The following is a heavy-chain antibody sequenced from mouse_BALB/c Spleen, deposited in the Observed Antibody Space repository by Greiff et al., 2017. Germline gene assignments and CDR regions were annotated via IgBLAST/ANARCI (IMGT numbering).Heavy chain of an antibody. V-gene: IGHV5-6-4*01. CDR1: GFTFSSYT. CDR2: ISSGGSYT. CDR3: TRDVRDEGFAY. J-gene: IGHJ3*01. D-gene: IGHD3-3*01. Sequence: EVKLMESGGGLVKPGGSLKLSCAASGFTFSSYTMSWVRQTPEKRLEWVATISSGGSYTYYPDSVKGRFTISRDNAKNTLYLQMSSLKSEDTAMYYCTRDVRDEGFAYWGQGTLVTVSA.